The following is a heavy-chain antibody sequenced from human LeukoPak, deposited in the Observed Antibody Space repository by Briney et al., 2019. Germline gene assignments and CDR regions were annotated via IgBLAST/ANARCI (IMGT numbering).Heavy chain of an antibody. CDR1: GGSFSGYY. CDR2: INHSGST. Sequence: SETLSLTCAVYGGSFSGYYWSWIRQPPGKGLEWIGEINHSGSTNYNPSLKSRVTISVGTSKNQFSLKLSSVTAADTAVYYCAGYCSSTSCQSTPWGQGTLVTVSS. D-gene: IGHD2-2*01. V-gene: IGHV4-34*01. CDR3: AGYCSSTSCQSTP. J-gene: IGHJ5*02.